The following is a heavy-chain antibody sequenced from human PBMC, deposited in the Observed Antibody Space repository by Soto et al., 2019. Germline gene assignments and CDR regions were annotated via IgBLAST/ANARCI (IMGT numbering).Heavy chain of an antibody. CDR2: ITATGDRT. CDR3: ATMNGYFEY. J-gene: IGHJ4*02. CDR1: GFRFSSYS. Sequence: GGSLRLSCADSGFRFSSYSMSWLRQTPGKGLEWVAAITATGDRTYYADSVTGRFTISRDNSKKTHYLQMTSLRAEDTAMYYCATMNGYFEYWGQGTPVTVS. V-gene: IGHV3-23*01. D-gene: IGHD3-22*01.